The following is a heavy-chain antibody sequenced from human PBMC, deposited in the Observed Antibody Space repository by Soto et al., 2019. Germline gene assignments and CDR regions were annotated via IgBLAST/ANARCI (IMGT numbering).Heavy chain of an antibody. CDR2: IYYSGST. J-gene: IGHJ4*02. CDR3: ARDYRGNFDY. D-gene: IGHD3-16*02. V-gene: IGHV4-31*03. Sequence: SETLSLTCTVSGGSISSGGYYWSWIRQHPGKGLEWIGYIYYSGSTYYNPSLKSRVTISVDTSKNQFSLKLSSVTAADTAVYYCARDYRGNFDYWGQGTLVTVSS. CDR1: GGSISSGGYY.